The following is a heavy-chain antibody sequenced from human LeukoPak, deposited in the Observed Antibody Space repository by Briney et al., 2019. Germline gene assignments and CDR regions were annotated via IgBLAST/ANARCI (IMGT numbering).Heavy chain of an antibody. D-gene: IGHD3-22*01. V-gene: IGHV1-46*01. CDR3: ARDLTHRRNYDNSGYQIVPAF. Sequence: ASVKVSCKASGYTFTSYYMHWVRQAPGQGLEWMGIINPSGGSTSYAQKFQGRVTITRNTSISTAYMELSSLRSEDTAVYYCARDLTHRRNYDNSGYQIVPAFWGQGTLVTVSS. CDR2: INPSGGST. J-gene: IGHJ4*02. CDR1: GYTFTSYY.